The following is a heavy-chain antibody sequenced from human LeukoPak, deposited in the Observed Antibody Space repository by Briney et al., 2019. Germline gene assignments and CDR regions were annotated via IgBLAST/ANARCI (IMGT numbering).Heavy chain of an antibody. CDR1: GYSFTSYW. CDR2: IYPGDSDT. D-gene: IGHD6-6*01. V-gene: IGHV5-51*01. Sequence: GESLKISCKGSGYSFTSYWIGWVRQMPGKGLEWMGIIYPGDSDTTYSPSFQGQVTFSADKSISTAYLQWDSLKASDTALYYCARHEEYSSSAQVDHWGQGTLVTVSS. CDR3: ARHEEYSSSAQVDH. J-gene: IGHJ4*02.